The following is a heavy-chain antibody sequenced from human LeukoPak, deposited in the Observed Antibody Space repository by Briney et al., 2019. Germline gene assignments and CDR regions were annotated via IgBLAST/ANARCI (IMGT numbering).Heavy chain of an antibody. CDR2: IYYSGST. D-gene: IGHD3-10*01. CDR1: GGSISSGDYY. CDR3: ARERPGSSFDP. V-gene: IGHV4-30-4*01. Sequence: SETLSLTCTVSGGSISSGDYYWSWIRQPPGKGLEWIGYIYYSGSTYYNPSLKSRVTMSVDTSKNQFSLKLSSVTAADTAVYYCARERPGSSFDPWGQGTLVTVSS. J-gene: IGHJ5*02.